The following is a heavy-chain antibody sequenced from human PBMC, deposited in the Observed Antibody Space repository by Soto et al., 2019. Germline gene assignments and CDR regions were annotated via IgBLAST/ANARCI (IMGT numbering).Heavy chain of an antibody. V-gene: IGHV3-23*01. CDR2: IGTSGDST. CDR1: GFTFSSYV. Sequence: EVQLLESGGGLVQPGGSLRLSCAASGFTFSSYVMSWVRQAPGKGLEWVSAIGTSGDSTYYADSVKGRFTISRDNSKNTPYLQMNSLRAEDTAVYYCAPLFRFSHVGNWFDPWGQGTPVTVSS. J-gene: IGHJ5*02. D-gene: IGHD3-3*01. CDR3: APLFRFSHVGNWFDP.